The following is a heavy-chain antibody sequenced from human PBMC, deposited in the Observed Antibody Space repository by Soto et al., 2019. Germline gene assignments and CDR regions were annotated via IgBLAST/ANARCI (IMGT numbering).Heavy chain of an antibody. Sequence: GESLKISCKGSGYRFTNYWISWVRQMPGKGLVCMGNIDPTESHTNYIPSFQGHVTISVDKTITPAYMQWNSLKASDSAMYYSASCRVGDYGMDVGRQGNTVTVSS. CDR2: IDPTESHT. J-gene: IGHJ6*02. V-gene: IGHV5-10-1*01. CDR3: ASCRVGDYGMDV. CDR1: GYRFTNYW. D-gene: IGHD1-26*01.